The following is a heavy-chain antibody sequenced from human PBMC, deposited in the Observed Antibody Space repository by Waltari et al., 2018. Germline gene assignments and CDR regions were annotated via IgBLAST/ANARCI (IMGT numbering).Heavy chain of an antibody. CDR3: ARRVMAARPGARSGWFDP. CDR1: GGSFSGYS. CDR2: INQSGST. Sequence: QVQLPQWGAGLLKPSETLSLTCAVYGGSFSGYSWSWIRQPPGKGRECIGEINQSGSTNYNPSLKSRVTISVDTSKNQFSLKLSSVTAADTAVYYCARRVMAARPGARSGWFDPWGQGTLVTVSS. D-gene: IGHD6-6*01. J-gene: IGHJ5*02. V-gene: IGHV4-34*01.